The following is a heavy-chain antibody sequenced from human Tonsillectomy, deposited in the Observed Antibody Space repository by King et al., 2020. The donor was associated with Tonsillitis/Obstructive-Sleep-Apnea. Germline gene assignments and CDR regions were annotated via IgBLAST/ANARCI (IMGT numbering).Heavy chain of an antibody. CDR1: GFTFNDAW. J-gene: IGHJ4*02. D-gene: IGHD1-26*01. Sequence: KLVQSGGGLVKPGGSLKLSCAASGFTFNDAWMHWVRQAPGKGLEWLGRIKRTSDGGTTDYAAPVKGRFVISRDDSRNTLFLQMNSLKTEDTAVYYCAAGAGMTDSDYWGQGTLVTVSS. CDR3: AAGAGMTDSDY. CDR2: IKRTSDGGTT. V-gene: IGHV3-15*01.